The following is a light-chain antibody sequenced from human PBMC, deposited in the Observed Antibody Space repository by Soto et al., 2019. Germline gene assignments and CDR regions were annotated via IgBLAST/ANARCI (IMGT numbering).Light chain of an antibody. V-gene: IGKV3-15*01. CDR2: GAS. J-gene: IGKJ4*01. CDR3: QQYNDWPLT. Sequence: EIVMTQSPATLSVSPGERDTLSCRASQSVNSNLAWYQQKPGQPPRLLIYGASTRATVIPVTFSGSGSGTEFTLTSTSLQSEDVAVYYCQQYNDWPLTFGGGTKVEIK. CDR1: QSVNSN.